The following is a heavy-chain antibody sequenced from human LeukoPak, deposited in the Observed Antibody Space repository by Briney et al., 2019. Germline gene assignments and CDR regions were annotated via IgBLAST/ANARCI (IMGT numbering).Heavy chain of an antibody. CDR1: GYTFTSYD. D-gene: IGHD3-22*01. CDR3: ARMAHDSSGYYYGGDDAFDI. Sequence: GASVKVSCKASGYTFTSYDINWVRQATGQGLEWMGWMNPNSGNTGYAQKFQGRVTITRNTSISTAYMELSSLRSEDTAVYYCARMAHDSSGYYYGGDDAFDIWGRGTMVTVSS. CDR2: MNPNSGNT. V-gene: IGHV1-8*03. J-gene: IGHJ3*02.